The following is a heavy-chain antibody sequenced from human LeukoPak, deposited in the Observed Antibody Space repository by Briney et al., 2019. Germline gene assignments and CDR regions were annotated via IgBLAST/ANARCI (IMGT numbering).Heavy chain of an antibody. D-gene: IGHD6-13*01. CDR3: ARDRGGSNLDY. V-gene: IGHV4-4*07. CDR2: IHSSGTT. Sequence: PSETLSLTCSVSGGSISGYFWTWIRQPAGKGLEWIGRIHSSGTTNYNPSLKSRDTISLDTSQNQFSLKVNSVTAADTAVYYCARDRGGSNLDYWGQGVAVTVSS. J-gene: IGHJ4*02. CDR1: GGSISGYF.